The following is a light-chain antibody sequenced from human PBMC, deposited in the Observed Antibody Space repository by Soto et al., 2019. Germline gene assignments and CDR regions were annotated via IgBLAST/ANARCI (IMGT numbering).Light chain of an antibody. CDR1: QSVGTS. J-gene: IGKJ1*01. CDR3: QQRSSWPSS. Sequence: DIVLTQSPATLSLSPGDRATLSCRASQSVGTSLAWYKQQPAQAPRLLIHDAAYRASGIPERFRGSGSGTAFILSISSLEPDDFAVYYCQQRSSWPSSFGRGTKVEV. CDR2: DAA. V-gene: IGKV3-11*01.